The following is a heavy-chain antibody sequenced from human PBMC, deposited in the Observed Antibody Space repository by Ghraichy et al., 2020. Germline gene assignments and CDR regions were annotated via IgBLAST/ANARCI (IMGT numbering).Heavy chain of an antibody. CDR2: IGTAGDT. V-gene: IGHV3-13*01. J-gene: IGHJ6*02. Sequence: GGSLRLSCAASGFTFSSYDMHWVRQATGKGLEWVSAIGTAGDTYYPGSVKGRFTISRENDKNSLYLQMNSLRAGDTAVYYCARAQKRYNWNDGVYYYYGMDVWGQGTTVTVSS. CDR1: GFTFSSYD. D-gene: IGHD1-20*01. CDR3: ARAQKRYNWNDGVYYYYGMDV.